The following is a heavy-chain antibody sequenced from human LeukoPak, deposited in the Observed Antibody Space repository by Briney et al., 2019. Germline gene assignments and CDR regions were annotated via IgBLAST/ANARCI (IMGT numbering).Heavy chain of an antibody. V-gene: IGHV4-31*03. CDR2: IYYSGST. CDR3: ARQGSDYDFWSGRNKAGAFDI. D-gene: IGHD3-3*01. CDR1: GGSISSGGYY. J-gene: IGHJ3*02. Sequence: PSQTLSLTCTVSGGSISSGGYYWSRIRQHPGKGLEWIGYIYYSGSTYYNPSLKSRVTISVDTSKNQFSLKLSSVTAADTAVYYCARQGSDYDFWSGRNKAGAFDIWGQGTMVTVSS.